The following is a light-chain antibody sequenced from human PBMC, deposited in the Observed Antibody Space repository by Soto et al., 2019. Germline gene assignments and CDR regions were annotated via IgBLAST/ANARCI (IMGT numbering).Light chain of an antibody. Sequence: QSVLTQPPSASGTPGQRVTISCSGSSSNIGSNFVYWYQQLPGTAPKLLIYNNNQRPSGVPDRFSGSKSATSASLAISGLRSEDEADYYCGAWDDSLSGLVVFGGGTKLT. CDR2: NNN. CDR1: SSNIGSNF. J-gene: IGLJ2*01. CDR3: GAWDDSLSGLVV. V-gene: IGLV1-47*02.